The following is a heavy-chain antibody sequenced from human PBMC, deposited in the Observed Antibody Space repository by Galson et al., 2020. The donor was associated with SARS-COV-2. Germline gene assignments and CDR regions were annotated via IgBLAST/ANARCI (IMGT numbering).Heavy chain of an antibody. J-gene: IGHJ4*02. Sequence: GESLKISCAASGFTFSNYAMAWVRQAPGKGLEWVSSITGSGATKYYADSVKGRFTISRDNSKNTLYLQMNSLRADDTAVYFCAKAVSGCLVQDWGQGTLVTVSS. CDR3: AKAVSGCLVQD. V-gene: IGHV3-23*01. CDR1: GFTFSNYA. D-gene: IGHD6-19*01. CDR2: ITGSGATK.